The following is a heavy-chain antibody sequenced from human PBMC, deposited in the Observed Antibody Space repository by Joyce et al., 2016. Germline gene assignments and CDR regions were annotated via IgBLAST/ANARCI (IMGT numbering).Heavy chain of an antibody. Sequence: EEQLVESGEGLVQPGGSLRLSCAASGFTLHNYIMYWVRQAPGKGLEYVSSINTNGGTIDYAASVKGRFTISRDNSKNTLNLQMGSLRVDDMAVYYCARRYYGGNSNWYFDLWGRGILVTVSS. CDR3: ARRYYGGNSNWYFDL. CDR1: GFTLHNYI. J-gene: IGHJ2*01. V-gene: IGHV3-64*02. CDR2: INTNGGTI. D-gene: IGHD4-23*01.